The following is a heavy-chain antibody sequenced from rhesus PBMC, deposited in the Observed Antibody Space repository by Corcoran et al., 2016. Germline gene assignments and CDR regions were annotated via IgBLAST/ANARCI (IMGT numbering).Heavy chain of an antibody. Sequence: GPGLVKPSETLSLTCAVSGGSISSSNWWSWIRQPPGKGLEWIGYISGSSGSTYYNPSLKRRVTISTDTSKNQFSLKLSSVTAADTAVYYCARFRGSPDYWGQGVLVTVSS. CDR3: ARFRGSPDY. V-gene: IGHV4-65*01. J-gene: IGHJ4*01. D-gene: IGHD3-34*01. CDR2: ISGSSGST. CDR1: GGSISSSNW.